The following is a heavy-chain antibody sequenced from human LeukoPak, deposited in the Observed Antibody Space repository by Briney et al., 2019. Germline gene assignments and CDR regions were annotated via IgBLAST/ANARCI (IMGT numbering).Heavy chain of an antibody. CDR2: INHSGST. Sequence: PSGTLSLTCAVSGGSISSSKWWSWVRQSPAKGLEWIGEINHSGSTNYNPSLKSRVTISVDTSKNQFSLKLSSVTAADTAVYYCARGKVARGSFDYWGQGTLVTVSS. CDR1: GGSISSSKW. V-gene: IGHV4-4*02. CDR3: ARGKVARGSFDY. D-gene: IGHD3-16*01. J-gene: IGHJ4*02.